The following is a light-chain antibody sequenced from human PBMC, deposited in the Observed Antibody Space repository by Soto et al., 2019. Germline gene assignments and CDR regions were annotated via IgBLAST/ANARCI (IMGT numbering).Light chain of an antibody. J-gene: IGKJ1*01. CDR2: DAS. Sequence: DIQMTQSPSTLSASVGDRVTITCRASQSISSWLAWYQQKPGKAPKLLIYDASSLESGVPSRFSGSGSGTEFTLTISSLQPDDFATYYCQQYNSYSPTFGQGNKVDIK. CDR1: QSISSW. CDR3: QQYNSYSPT. V-gene: IGKV1-5*01.